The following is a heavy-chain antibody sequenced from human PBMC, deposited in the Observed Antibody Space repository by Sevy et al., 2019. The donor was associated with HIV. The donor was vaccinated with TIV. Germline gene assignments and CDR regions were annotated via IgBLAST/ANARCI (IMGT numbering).Heavy chain of an antibody. V-gene: IGHV3-48*02. CDR2: ISSTI. D-gene: IGHD2-2*02. CDR1: GFTFSSYS. Sequence: GGSLRLSCAASGFTFSSYSMNWVRQAPGKGLEWVSYISSTIYYADSVKGRFTISRDNAKNSLYMQMNSLRDEDTAVYYCARGGYCSSTSCYRDGMDVWGQGTTVTVSS. J-gene: IGHJ6*02. CDR3: ARGGYCSSTSCYRDGMDV.